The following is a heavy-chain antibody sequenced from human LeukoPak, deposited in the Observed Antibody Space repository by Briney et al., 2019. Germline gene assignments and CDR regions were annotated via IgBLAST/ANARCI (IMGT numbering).Heavy chain of an antibody. CDR2: IRSTANTYAA. Sequence: GGSLRLSCAASGFTFSDSAIHWVRQASGKGLEWVGRIRSTANTYAAAYAASVKGRLTISRDDSKNTAYLQMNSLKPEDTAVYYCTRLTDLAGTYDYVGFDYWGQGTLVTVSS. J-gene: IGHJ4*02. CDR1: GFTFSDSA. CDR3: TRLTDLAGTYDYVGFDY. D-gene: IGHD3-16*01. V-gene: IGHV3-73*01.